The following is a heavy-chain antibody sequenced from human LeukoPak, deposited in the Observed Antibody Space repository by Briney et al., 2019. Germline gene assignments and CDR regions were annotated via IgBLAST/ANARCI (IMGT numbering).Heavy chain of an antibody. V-gene: IGHV3-23*01. CDR1: GLTFSSYA. CDR2: ISGSGGST. D-gene: IGHD2-15*01. Sequence: GGSLRLSCAASGLTFSSYAMSWVRQAPGKGLEWVSAISGSGGSTYYADSVKGRFTISRDNSKNTLYLQMNSLRAEDTAVYYCAKDEYCSGGSCYRATFDYWGQGTLVTVSS. J-gene: IGHJ4*02. CDR3: AKDEYCSGGSCYRATFDY.